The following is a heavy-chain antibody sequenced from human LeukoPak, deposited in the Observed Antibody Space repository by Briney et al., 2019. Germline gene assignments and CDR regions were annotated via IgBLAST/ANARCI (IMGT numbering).Heavy chain of an antibody. D-gene: IGHD5-24*01. CDR3: ARSLETYYFDY. CDR2: ISAYNGNT. CDR1: GYTFTSYG. Sequence: GASVKVSCKASGYTFTSYGISWVRQAPGQGLEWMGWISAYNGNTNYAQKLQGRVTMTQDPSTSPAYMELRSLRSDDPAVYYCARSLETYYFDYWGQGTLVTVSS. V-gene: IGHV1-18*01. J-gene: IGHJ4*02.